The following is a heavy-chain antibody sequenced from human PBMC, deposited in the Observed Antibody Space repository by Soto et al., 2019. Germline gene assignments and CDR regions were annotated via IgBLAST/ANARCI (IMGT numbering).Heavy chain of an antibody. Sequence: QVQLVQSGAEVKKPGSSVKVSCKASGGTFSSYTISWVRQAPGQGLEWMGRIIPILGIANYAQKFQGRVTIIADKSTSTAYMELSSLRSEDTAVYYCARDSRKTDYYYYYYMDVWGKGTTVTVSS. CDR3: ARDSRKTDYYYYYYMDV. CDR2: IIPILGIA. D-gene: IGHD2-21*02. V-gene: IGHV1-69*08. J-gene: IGHJ6*03. CDR1: GGTFSSYT.